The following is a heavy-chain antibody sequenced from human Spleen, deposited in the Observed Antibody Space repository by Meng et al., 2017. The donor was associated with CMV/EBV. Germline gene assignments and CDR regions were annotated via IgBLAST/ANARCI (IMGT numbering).Heavy chain of an antibody. CDR1: AFNLSNYW. V-gene: IGHV3-74*01. J-gene: IGHJ3*02. CDR2: INGDGSR. CDR3: ASSKGNWVDACDI. D-gene: IGHD7-27*01. Sequence: GESLKISCAASAFNLSNYWMHWVRQAPGKGLVWVSRINGDGSRGYADSVRGRFTISRDSDKNSLYLQMNSVRAEDTAVYYCASSKGNWVDACDIWGQGTMVTVSS.